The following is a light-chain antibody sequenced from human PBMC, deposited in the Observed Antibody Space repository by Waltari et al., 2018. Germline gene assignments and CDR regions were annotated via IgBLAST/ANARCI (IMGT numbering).Light chain of an antibody. Sequence: EIVLTQSPGILSLSSGDTATLSCRASQSVSNNYLAWYQQKPGQAPRLLIYGASSRATGIPDRFSGVGSGIYFTLTISRLEPEYFAVYFCQQYGNSPLPFGGGTEVEIE. CDR2: GAS. V-gene: IGKV3-20*01. CDR1: QSVSNNY. CDR3: QQYGNSPLP. J-gene: IGKJ4*01.